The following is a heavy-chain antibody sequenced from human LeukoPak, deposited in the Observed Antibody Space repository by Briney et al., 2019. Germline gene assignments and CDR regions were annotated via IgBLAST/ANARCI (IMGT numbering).Heavy chain of an antibody. D-gene: IGHD3-9*01. CDR1: GGSISSYY. J-gene: IGHJ3*02. V-gene: IGHV4-59*08. CDR3: ARQGYDILTGYIDAFDI. Sequence: SEALSLTCTVSGGSISSYYWSWIRQPRGKGLEWIGYIADSGSTNYNPSLKSRVTISIDTSKNQFFLKLRSVTAADTAIYYCARQGYDILTGYIDAFDIWGQGTMVSVSS. CDR2: IADSGST.